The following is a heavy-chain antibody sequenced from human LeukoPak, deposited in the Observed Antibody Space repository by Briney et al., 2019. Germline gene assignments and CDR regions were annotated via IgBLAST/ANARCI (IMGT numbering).Heavy chain of an antibody. V-gene: IGHV4-59*01. D-gene: IGHD6-13*01. CDR3: ASRPAGNTWYGVFDY. J-gene: IGHJ4*02. Sequence: SETLSLTCSVSGSSINSYYWSWIRQSPGKGQEWDGYVFNGGSTNYHPSLRSRVIMSLDTSRDQFSLRLSSVTAADTAIYSCASRPAGNTWYGVFDYWSQGTLVTVSS. CDR2: VFNGGST. CDR1: GSSINSYY.